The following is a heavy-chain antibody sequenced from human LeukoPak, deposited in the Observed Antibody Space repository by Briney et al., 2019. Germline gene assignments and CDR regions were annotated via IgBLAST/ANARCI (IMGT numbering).Heavy chain of an antibody. Sequence: PGGSLRLSCAASGFTFSSYSMNWVRQAPGKGLEWVSSISSSSSYIYYADSVKGRFTISRDNAKNSLYLQMNSLRAEDTAVYYCARDISYYDSSGPLDYWGQGTLVTVSS. V-gene: IGHV3-21*01. D-gene: IGHD3-22*01. CDR1: GFTFSSYS. J-gene: IGHJ4*02. CDR2: ISSSSSYI. CDR3: ARDISYYDSSGPLDY.